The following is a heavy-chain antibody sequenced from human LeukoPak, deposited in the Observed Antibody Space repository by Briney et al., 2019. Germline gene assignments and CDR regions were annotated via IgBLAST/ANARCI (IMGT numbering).Heavy chain of an antibody. Sequence: SETLSLTCAVYGGSFSGYYWSWIRQPPGKGLEWIGEISQGGSTNYNPSLKSRATISIDTSKNQFSLKVNSVTAADTAVYYCATGDVGARLQHWGQGTLVTVSS. CDR1: GGSFSGYY. D-gene: IGHD1-26*01. CDR3: ATGDVGARLQH. CDR2: ISQGGST. J-gene: IGHJ1*01. V-gene: IGHV4-34*01.